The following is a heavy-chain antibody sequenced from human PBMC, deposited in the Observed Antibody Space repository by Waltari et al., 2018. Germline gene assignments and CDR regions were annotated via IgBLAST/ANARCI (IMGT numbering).Heavy chain of an antibody. CDR2: VGPRNSFR. V-gene: IGHV5-10-1*01. J-gene: IGHJ4*02. CDR3: VRHRTTYPLEIDY. D-gene: IGHD2-2*01. Sequence: EVQLVQSGAEVKKPEESLRISCEGSGYSFTSHWISWVRQMPGKGLEWVGGVRGWPGKGGEGGVVVGPRNSFRQHGRAFEGHVTISVDQSLRTAYLQWDSLKASDTAIYYCVRHRTTYPLEIDYWGQGTLVTVSS. CDR1: GYSFTSHW.